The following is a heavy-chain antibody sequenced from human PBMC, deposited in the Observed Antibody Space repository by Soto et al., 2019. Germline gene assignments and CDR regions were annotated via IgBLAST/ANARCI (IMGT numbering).Heavy chain of an antibody. CDR2: INHSGSS. CDR1: CGSFSGHY. D-gene: IGHD2-21*01. Sequence: LSLTCAVYCGSFSGHYWSWIRQPPGKGLEWIGEINHSGSSNYNPSLKSRVTISVDTSKNQFSLKLTSVIAADTAAYYCARGFALTEGVDRGAPDKYYLDSWGRGTLVTVSS. J-gene: IGHJ4*02. CDR3: ARGFALTEGVDRGAPDKYYLDS. V-gene: IGHV4-34*01.